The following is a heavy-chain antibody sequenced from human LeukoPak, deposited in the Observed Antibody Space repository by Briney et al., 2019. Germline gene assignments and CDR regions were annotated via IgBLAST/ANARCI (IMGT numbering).Heavy chain of an antibody. J-gene: IGHJ6*03. D-gene: IGHD4-11*01. CDR3: ARDQVTTVTNYYYYYMDV. CDR1: GYTFTSYY. Sequence: ASVKVSCKASGYTFTSYYMHWVRQAPGQGLEWMGIINPSGGSTSYARKFQGRVTMTRDTSTSTVYMELSSLRSEDTAVYYCARDQVTTVTNYYYYYMDVWGKGTTVTVSS. CDR2: INPSGGST. V-gene: IGHV1-46*01.